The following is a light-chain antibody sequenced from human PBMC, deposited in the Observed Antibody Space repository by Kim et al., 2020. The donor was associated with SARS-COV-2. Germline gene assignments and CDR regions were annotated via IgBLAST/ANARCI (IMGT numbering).Light chain of an antibody. CDR3: KQGTHCPWT. CDR2: TVS. CDR1: QSLVHSNGNTY. J-gene: IGKJ1*01. Sequence: DVVMTQSPLSLPVTLGQPATISCRSSQSLVHSNGNTYLNWFQQRPGQSPRRLIYTVSNRDSGVPDRFSGSGSGTDFTLKISRVEAEDVGVYYCKQGTHCPWTFGQGTKVDIK. V-gene: IGKV2-30*02.